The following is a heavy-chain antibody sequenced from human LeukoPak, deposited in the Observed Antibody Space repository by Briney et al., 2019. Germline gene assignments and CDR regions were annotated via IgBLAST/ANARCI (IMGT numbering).Heavy chain of an antibody. CDR3: ARDGGYCSGGSCPVYYFDY. V-gene: IGHV3-48*01. D-gene: IGHD2-15*01. CDR2: ISSSSSTI. CDR1: GFTFSSYS. J-gene: IGHJ4*02. Sequence: GGSLRLSCAASGFTFSSYSMNWVRQAPGKGLEWVSYISSSSSTIYYADSVKGRFTISRDNSKNTLYLQMGSLRAEDMAVYYCARDGGYCSGGSCPVYYFDYWGQGTLVTVS.